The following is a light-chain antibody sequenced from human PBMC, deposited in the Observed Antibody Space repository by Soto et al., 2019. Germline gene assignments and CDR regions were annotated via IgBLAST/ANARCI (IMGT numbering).Light chain of an antibody. CDR3: QQYYSTPWT. V-gene: IGKV4-1*01. Sequence: DIVMTQSPDSLAVSLGERATINCKSSQSVLYSSNNKNYLAWYQQKPGQPPKLLIYWASTRESGVPDRFSGSGSGTDFTITISSLQAEDVAVYDCQQYYSTPWTFGQGTKVEIK. CDR2: WAS. CDR1: QSVLYSSNNKNY. J-gene: IGKJ1*01.